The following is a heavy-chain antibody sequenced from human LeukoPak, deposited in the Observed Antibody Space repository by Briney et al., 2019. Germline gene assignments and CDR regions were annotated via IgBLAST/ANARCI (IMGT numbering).Heavy chain of an antibody. V-gene: IGHV3-9*02. CDR2: IDWKGGTS. J-gene: IGHJ5*02. D-gene: IGHD4-11*01. CDR3: LRGQARDTTPAGWGSHLDR. CDR1: GFTSGNHV. Sequence: PGGSLRHSCAASGFTSGNHVIHWVRQAPGKRRVWVSAIDWKGGTSAYAVSVKGRFTISRHDAKSMLYRQMNSLRPEDTGFYLRLRGQARDTTPAGWGSHLDRWVLGTLVTVSS.